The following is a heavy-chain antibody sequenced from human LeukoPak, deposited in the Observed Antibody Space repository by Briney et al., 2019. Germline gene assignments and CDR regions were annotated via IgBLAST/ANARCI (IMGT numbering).Heavy chain of an antibody. D-gene: IGHD2-2*01. Sequence: ASVKVSCKASGYTFINYGINWGRQAPGQGLEWMGWISGYNGHTNYAQKFQDRVTMTTDTSTSTAYMELRSLRSDDTAVYYCARAGCSSTSCYFYWFDPWGQGTLVTVSS. V-gene: IGHV1-18*01. J-gene: IGHJ5*02. CDR2: ISGYNGHT. CDR1: GYTFINYG. CDR3: ARAGCSSTSCYFYWFDP.